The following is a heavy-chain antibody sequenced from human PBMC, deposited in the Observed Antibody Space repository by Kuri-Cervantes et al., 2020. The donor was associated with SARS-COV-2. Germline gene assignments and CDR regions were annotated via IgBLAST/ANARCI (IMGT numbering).Heavy chain of an antibody. Sequence: GESLKISCAASGFTFSSYAMSWVRQAPRKGLEWVSSISGSGGRTYYADSVKGRFTISRDNSKNTLYLQMNSLRAEDTAVYYCAKTYYYDSRSDFDIWGQGTMVTVSS. CDR1: GFTFSSYA. V-gene: IGHV3-23*01. D-gene: IGHD3-22*01. J-gene: IGHJ3*02. CDR2: ISGSGGRT. CDR3: AKTYYYDSRSDFDI.